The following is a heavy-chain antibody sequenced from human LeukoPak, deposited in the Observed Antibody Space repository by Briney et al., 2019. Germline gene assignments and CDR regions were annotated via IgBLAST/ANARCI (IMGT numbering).Heavy chain of an antibody. CDR3: TTADSSGRFLIDY. V-gene: IGHV3-15*01. CDR2: IKSKTDGGTA. CDR1: GFTFSSYA. Sequence: GGSLRLSCAASGFTFSSYAMSWVRQAPGKGLEWVGRIKSKTDGGTADYAAPVKGRFTISRDDSKNTLYLQMNSLKTEDTAVYYCTTADSSGRFLIDYWGQGTLVTVSS. D-gene: IGHD3-22*01. J-gene: IGHJ4*02.